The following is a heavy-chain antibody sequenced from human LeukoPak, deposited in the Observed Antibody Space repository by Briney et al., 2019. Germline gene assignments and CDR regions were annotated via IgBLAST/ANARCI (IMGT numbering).Heavy chain of an antibody. CDR3: ARELSRDIVAPLYYYYMDV. CDR1: GGTFSSYA. D-gene: IGHD5-12*01. CDR2: IIPIFGTA. J-gene: IGHJ6*03. Sequence: ASVKVSCKASGGTFSSYAISWVRQAPGQGLEWMGGIIPIFGTANYAQKFQGRVTITADKSTSTAYMELSSLRSDDTAVYYCARELSRDIVAPLYYYYMDVWGKGTTVTISS. V-gene: IGHV1-69*06.